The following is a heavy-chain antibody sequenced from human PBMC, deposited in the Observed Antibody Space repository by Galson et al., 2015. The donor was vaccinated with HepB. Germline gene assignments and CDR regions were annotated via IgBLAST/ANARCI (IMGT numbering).Heavy chain of an antibody. D-gene: IGHD3-22*01. Sequence: SVKVSCKASGGTFSSYAISWVRQAPGQGLEWMGGIIPIFGTANYAQKFQGRVTITADESTSTAYMELSSLRSEDTAVYYCARAAHYYDSSGHAAFDIWGQGTMVTVSS. CDR1: GGTFSSYA. CDR3: ARAAHYYDSSGHAAFDI. V-gene: IGHV1-69*13. J-gene: IGHJ3*02. CDR2: IIPIFGTA.